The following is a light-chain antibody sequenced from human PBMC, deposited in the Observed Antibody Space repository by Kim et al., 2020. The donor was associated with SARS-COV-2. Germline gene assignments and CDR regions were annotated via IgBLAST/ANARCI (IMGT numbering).Light chain of an antibody. Sequence: DVVMTQSPLSLPVTLGQPASISCTSSQSLRHSDGNTYMNWFHQRPGQSPRRLIYKGSARDSGVPDRFSGSGSGTDFTLKISRVEAENVGVYYCRRGTHWPYTFGQGTKLEI. CDR2: KGS. V-gene: IGKV2-30*02. CDR1: QSLRHSDGNTY. CDR3: RRGTHWPYT. J-gene: IGKJ2*01.